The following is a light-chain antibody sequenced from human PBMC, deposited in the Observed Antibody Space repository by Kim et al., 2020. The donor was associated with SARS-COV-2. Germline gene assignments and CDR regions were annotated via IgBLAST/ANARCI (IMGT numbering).Light chain of an antibody. J-gene: IGKJ4*01. V-gene: IGKV1-8*01. CDR1: QDISNS. CDR3: QQHYIYPLT. Sequence: ASTGDRVTITCRASQDISNSLARYQQKPGKAPELLINDAFTLQSGVPPRFSGSGSGTDFTLTISYLQSEDFATYYCQQHYIYPLTFGGGTKVDIK. CDR2: DAF.